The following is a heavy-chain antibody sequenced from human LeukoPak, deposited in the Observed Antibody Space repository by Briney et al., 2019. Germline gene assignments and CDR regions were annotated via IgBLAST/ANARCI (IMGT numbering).Heavy chain of an antibody. D-gene: IGHD4-17*01. V-gene: IGHV3-21*01. J-gene: IGHJ4*02. CDR2: ISSSSSYI. CDR3: ARDPYGDYPQLVFDY. Sequence: GGSLRLSCAASGFTFSSYSMNWVRQAPGKGLEWVSSISSSSSYIYYADSVKGRFTISRDNAKNSLYLQMYSLRAEDTAVYYCARDPYGDYPQLVFDYWGQGTLVTVSS. CDR1: GFTFSSYS.